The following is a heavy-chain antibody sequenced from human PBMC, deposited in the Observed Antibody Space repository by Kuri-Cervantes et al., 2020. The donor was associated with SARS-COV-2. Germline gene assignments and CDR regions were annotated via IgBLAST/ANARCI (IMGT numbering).Heavy chain of an antibody. J-gene: IGHJ4*02. CDR1: GCPISSSGHY. Sequence: GSLRLSCSVSGCPISSSGHYWGWVRQPPGKGLEWIGSIDYSGSTYYNPSLESRVAISVDTSKNQFSLKLSSVTAADTAVYYCARLRVDYGDYSRQYYFDYWGQGTLVTVSS. D-gene: IGHD4-17*01. V-gene: IGHV4-39*01. CDR3: ARLRVDYGDYSRQYYFDY. CDR2: IDYSGST.